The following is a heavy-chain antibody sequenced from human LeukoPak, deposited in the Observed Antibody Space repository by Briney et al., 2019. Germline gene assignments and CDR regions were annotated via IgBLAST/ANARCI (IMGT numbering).Heavy chain of an antibody. CDR1: GFTFDYYA. V-gene: IGHV3-43*02. CDR3: AKDFHLEWLFEARAFDI. Sequence: GSLRLSCAAAGFTFDYYAMHWVRQAPGKGLEWVSLISGGGGSSYYADPVKGRFTISRNNCKNYLYLQMNGLRTEDTALYYCAKDFHLEWLFEARAFDIWGQGTMVTVSS. D-gene: IGHD3-3*01. J-gene: IGHJ3*02. CDR2: ISGGGGSS.